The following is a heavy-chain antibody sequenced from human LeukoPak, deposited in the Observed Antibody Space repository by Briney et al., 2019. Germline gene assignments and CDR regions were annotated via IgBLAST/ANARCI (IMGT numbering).Heavy chain of an antibody. CDR1: GFTFDDYA. J-gene: IGHJ4*02. V-gene: IGHV3-9*01. CDR3: AKDLWGFGSGSPLDY. D-gene: IGHD3-10*01. CDR2: ISWNSGSI. Sequence: GGSLRLSCAASGFTFDDYAMHWVRQAPGKGLEWVSGISWNSGSIGYADSVKGRFTISRDNSKNSLYLQMNSLRAEDTALYYCAKDLWGFGSGSPLDYWGQGTLVTVSS.